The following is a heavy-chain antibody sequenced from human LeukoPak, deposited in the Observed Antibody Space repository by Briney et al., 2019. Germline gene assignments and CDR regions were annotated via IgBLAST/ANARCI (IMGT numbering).Heavy chain of an antibody. CDR1: GGSISSGGYY. CDR2: IYYSGST. Sequence: SETLSLTCTVSGGSISSGGYYWSWIRQHPGKGLEWIGYIYYSGSTYYDPSLKSRVTISVDTSKNQFSLKLSSVTAADTAVYYCARGRYDSSGPDAFDIWGQGTMVTVSS. D-gene: IGHD3-22*01. V-gene: IGHV4-31*03. CDR3: ARGRYDSSGPDAFDI. J-gene: IGHJ3*02.